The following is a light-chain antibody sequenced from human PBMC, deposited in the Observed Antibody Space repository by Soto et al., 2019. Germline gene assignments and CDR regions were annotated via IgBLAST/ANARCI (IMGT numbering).Light chain of an antibody. J-gene: IGKJ4*01. Sequence: DIQMTQPPSSLSASVGDRVTITCRASQGIDSNLAWYQQKAGKAPKLLIYAASTLQSGVPSRFSGSGSGTEFTLIISSLQPADVATYFCQKYDSAPLTFGGGTKVDIK. CDR3: QKYDSAPLT. CDR1: QGIDSN. V-gene: IGKV1-27*01. CDR2: AAS.